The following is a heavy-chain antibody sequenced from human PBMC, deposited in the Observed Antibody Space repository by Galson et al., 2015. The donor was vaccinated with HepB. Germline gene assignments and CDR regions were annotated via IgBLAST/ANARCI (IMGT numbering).Heavy chain of an antibody. V-gene: IGHV2-70*04. J-gene: IGHJ3*02. CDR3: ARTPPATDAFDI. CDR1: GFSLSTSGMR. Sequence: PALVKPTQTLTLTCTFSGFSLSTSGMRVSWIRQPPGKALEWLARSDWDDDKFYSTSLKTRLTISKDTSKNQVVLTMTNMDPVDTATYYCARTPPATDAFDIWGQGTMVTVSS. CDR2: SDWDDDK.